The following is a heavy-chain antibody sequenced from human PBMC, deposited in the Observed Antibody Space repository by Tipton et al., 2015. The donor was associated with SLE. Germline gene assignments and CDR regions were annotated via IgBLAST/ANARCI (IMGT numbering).Heavy chain of an antibody. CDR1: GYTFTSYG. CDR3: ARDGLVGVTAMGY. V-gene: IGHV1-18*01. D-gene: IGHD1-26*01. Sequence: QSGPEVKKPGEPLKISCKGSGYTFTSYGFSWVRQAPGQGLEWMGWISGYNGDTHYAQKLQGRVTMTTDTSTTTAYMELRSLRSDDTAVYYCARDGLVGVTAMGYWGQGTLVTVSS. J-gene: IGHJ4*02. CDR2: ISGYNGDT.